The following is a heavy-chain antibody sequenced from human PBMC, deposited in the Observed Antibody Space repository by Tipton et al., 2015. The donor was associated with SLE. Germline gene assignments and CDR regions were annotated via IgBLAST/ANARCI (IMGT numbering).Heavy chain of an antibody. Sequence: SLRLSCVASGFNFDDYAMHWVRQVPGKGLEWVSGINWNGDKIGYGDSVRGRFTISRDKAKNTLYLQMNSLRPDVMAVYYCARDSGRFEPVGYMDVWGKGTTVTI. D-gene: IGHD4-23*01. CDR3: ARDSGRFEPVGYMDV. V-gene: IGHV3-9*03. J-gene: IGHJ6*03. CDR1: GFNFDDYA. CDR2: INWNGDKI.